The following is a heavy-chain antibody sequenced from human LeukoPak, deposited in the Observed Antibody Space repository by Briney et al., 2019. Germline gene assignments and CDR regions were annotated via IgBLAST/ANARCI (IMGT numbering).Heavy chain of an antibody. CDR3: ARRHSYGYVVY. D-gene: IGHD5-18*01. CDR2: IYYSGST. CDR1: GDSISSCY. Sequence: SETLSLTCAVSGDSISSCYWSWIPQPPGKGLEERVDIYYSGSTNYNPSLTRRVTISVDTSTNQFPLKLSSVTAADKAVYYCARRHSYGYVVYWGQGTLVTVSS. J-gene: IGHJ4*02. V-gene: IGHV4-59*01.